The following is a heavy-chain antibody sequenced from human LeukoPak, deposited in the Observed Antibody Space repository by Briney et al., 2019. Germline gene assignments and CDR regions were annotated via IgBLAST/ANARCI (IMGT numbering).Heavy chain of an antibody. CDR1: GFSLSSLC. CDR2: IKQDGSDK. J-gene: IGHJ4*02. V-gene: IGHV3-7*03. D-gene: IGHD3/OR15-3a*01. Sequence: VGALRLSWAADGFSLSSLCTFWVRQAPGGGLGLVVNIKQDGSDKSYVDSMRGRFTISRDNAKNSLYLQMNSVKAEETAIYDCARYYDFWAAIDYWGQGTLVTVSS. CDR3: ARYYDFWAAIDY.